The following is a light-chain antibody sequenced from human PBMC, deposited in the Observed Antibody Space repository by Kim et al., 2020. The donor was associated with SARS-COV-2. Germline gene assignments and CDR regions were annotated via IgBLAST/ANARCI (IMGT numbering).Light chain of an antibody. CDR1: QDISNY. CDR2: DAL. J-gene: IGKJ4*01. CDR3: QQYDNFPLT. V-gene: IGKV1-33*01. Sequence: ASVGDRVTITCQASQDISNYLNWYQQRPGEAPKVLIYDALNLQTGVPSRFNGSGSGTDFTFTISTLHPEDIATYYCQQYDNFPLTFGGGTKVDIK.